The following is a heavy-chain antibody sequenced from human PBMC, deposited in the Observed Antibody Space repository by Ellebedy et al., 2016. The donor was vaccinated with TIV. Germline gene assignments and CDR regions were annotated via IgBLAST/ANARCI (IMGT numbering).Heavy chain of an antibody. V-gene: IGHV4-59*08. Sequence: MPGGSLRLSCSVSGASTDSYFWSWIRQPPGKGLQWIGYMYYSGSANYNPSLESRVTISIDTSKNQVSLKLSSVTAADTAVYYCASVPYSSGWYFDYWGQGTLVTVSS. J-gene: IGHJ4*02. CDR3: ASVPYSSGWYFDY. CDR1: GASTDSYF. CDR2: MYYSGSA. D-gene: IGHD6-19*01.